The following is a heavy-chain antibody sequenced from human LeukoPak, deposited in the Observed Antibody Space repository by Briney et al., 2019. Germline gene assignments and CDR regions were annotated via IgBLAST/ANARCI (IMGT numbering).Heavy chain of an antibody. D-gene: IGHD6-19*01. CDR3: ARTGYSSGWYGHFQH. CDR2: ICSSGST. J-gene: IGHJ1*01. V-gene: IGHV4-61*01. CDR1: GGSVSGGSYH. Sequence: SETLSLTCSVSGGSVSGGSYHWTWIRQPPGKGLEWIGTICSSGSTYYNPSLKSRLTISVDTSKNQFSLKLSSVTAADTAVYYCARTGYSSGWYGHFQHWGQGTLVTVSS.